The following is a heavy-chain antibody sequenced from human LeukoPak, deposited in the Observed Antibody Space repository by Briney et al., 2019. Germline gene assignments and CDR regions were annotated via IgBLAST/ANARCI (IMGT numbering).Heavy chain of an antibody. CDR1: GFTCSSYA. D-gene: IGHD6-19*01. Sequence: GGSLRLSCAASGFTCSSYAMHWVRHSPGGGLEYVWAISSNGGSTYYGHSVKGRFTITRDNCKNTLYLQMGSLRAEDMAVYYCARDWTGAVAGTDYWGQGTLVTVSS. J-gene: IGHJ4*02. V-gene: IGHV3-64*01. CDR2: ISSNGGST. CDR3: ARDWTGAVAGTDY.